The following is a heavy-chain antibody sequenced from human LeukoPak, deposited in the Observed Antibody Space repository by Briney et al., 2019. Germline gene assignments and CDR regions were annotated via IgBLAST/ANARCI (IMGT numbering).Heavy chain of an antibody. CDR2: INPSGGST. J-gene: IGHJ3*02. Sequence: ASVKVSCKASGYTFTTYYIHWVRQAPGQGLEWMGIINPSGGSTTYSQKFQGRVAMTRNMSTSTVYMEVSSLRSEDTAVYYCARAGGVYYDSSGGLKGAFDIWGQGTMVTVSS. V-gene: IGHV1-46*01. CDR3: ARAGGVYYDSSGGLKGAFDI. CDR1: GYTFTTYY. D-gene: IGHD3-22*01.